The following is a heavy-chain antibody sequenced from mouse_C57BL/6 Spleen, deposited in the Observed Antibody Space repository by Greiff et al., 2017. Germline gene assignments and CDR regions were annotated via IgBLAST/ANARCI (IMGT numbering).Heavy chain of an antibody. D-gene: IGHD1-1*01. J-gene: IGHJ2*01. CDR2: IYPSDSET. CDR1: GYTFTSYW. CDR3: ARRQQGSSYDY. V-gene: IGHV1-61*01. Sequence: QVQLQQPGAELVRPGSSVKLSCKASGYTFTSYWMDWVKQRPGQGLEWIGNIYPSDSETHYNQKFKDKATLTVDKSSSTAYMQLSSLTSEDSAVYYCARRQQGSSYDYWGQGTTHTVSS.